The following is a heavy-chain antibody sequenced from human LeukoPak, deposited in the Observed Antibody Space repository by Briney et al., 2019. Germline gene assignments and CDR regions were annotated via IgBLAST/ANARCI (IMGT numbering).Heavy chain of an antibody. Sequence: ASVKVSCKAPGYTFTGYYIHWVRQAPGQGLEWMGWINPNSGDTNYAQKFQGRVTMTRDTSITTAYMELSRLRSDDTAIYYCAKVTTLTMDYWGQGTLVTVSS. CDR1: GYTFTGYY. CDR2: INPNSGDT. V-gene: IGHV1-2*02. J-gene: IGHJ4*02. CDR3: AKVTTLTMDY. D-gene: IGHD4-4*01.